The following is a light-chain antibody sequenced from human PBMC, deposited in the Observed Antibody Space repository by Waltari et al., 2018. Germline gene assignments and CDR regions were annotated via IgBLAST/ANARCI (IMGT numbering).Light chain of an antibody. J-gene: IGKJ2*01. Sequence: VLTQDPDTVSLSPGETATLSCRASQSQTKRYLAWYQQKAGQAPRLLIYGASSRAAGIPYRFSGSGSGTDFTLTISRLEPEDSAVYYCQQYGSSVLYTFGQGTKLEIK. CDR3: QQYGSSVLYT. V-gene: IGKV3-20*01. CDR1: QSQTKRY. CDR2: GAS.